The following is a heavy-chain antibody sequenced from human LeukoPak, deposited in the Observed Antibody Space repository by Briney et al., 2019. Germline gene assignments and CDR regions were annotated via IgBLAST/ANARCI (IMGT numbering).Heavy chain of an antibody. CDR3: AGGNFGDYRIP. Sequence: GASVKVSCKASGYTFTSYDINWVRQATGQGLEWMGWMKPKSGNAGYAQKFQGRVTMTRNTSISTAYMELSSLRSEDTAVYYCAGGNFGDYRIPWGQGTLVTVSS. J-gene: IGHJ5*02. CDR1: GYTFTSYD. CDR2: MKPKSGNA. V-gene: IGHV1-8*01. D-gene: IGHD4-17*01.